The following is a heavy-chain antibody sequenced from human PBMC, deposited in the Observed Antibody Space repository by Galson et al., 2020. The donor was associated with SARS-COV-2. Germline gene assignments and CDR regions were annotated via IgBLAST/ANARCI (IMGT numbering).Heavy chain of an antibody. D-gene: IGHD2-8*01. V-gene: IGHV4-34*01. Sequence: SESLSLTSAVNGPYNNGNSSSWDRQLPGKFLEWVGATTPTGSHHYSPSLKSRTTISADNSKNQFSLKLTSVTAADTAVYFCARGQRKVNMVLMIVSSGAFYFDSWGKGTLVTVRS. CDR3: ARGQRKVNMVLMIVSSGAFYFDS. CDR2: TTPTGSH. CDR1: GPYNNGNS. J-gene: IGHJ4*02.